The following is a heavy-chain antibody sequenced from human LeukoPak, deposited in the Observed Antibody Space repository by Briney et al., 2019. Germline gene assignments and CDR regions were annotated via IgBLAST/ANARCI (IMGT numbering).Heavy chain of an antibody. D-gene: IGHD2-2*01. V-gene: IGHV3-48*01. J-gene: IGHJ6*02. Sequence: PGGSLRLSCAASGFTFSSYSMIWVRQAPGKGLEWISFIRHDSSDIYYADSVKGRFTISRDNAKNSLYLQMNSLRAEDTAVYYCARVPIVPAAMVGMYYYYGMDVWGQGTTVTVSS. CDR1: GFTFSSYS. CDR3: ARVPIVPAAMVGMYYYYGMDV. CDR2: IRHDSSDI.